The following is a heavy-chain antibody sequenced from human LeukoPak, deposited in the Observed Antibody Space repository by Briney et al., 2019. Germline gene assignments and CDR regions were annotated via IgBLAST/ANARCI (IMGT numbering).Heavy chain of an antibody. J-gene: IGHJ4*02. Sequence: PGGSLRLSCAASGFTFSSYGMHWVRQAPGKGLEWVSYISSSSSTIYYADSVKGRFTISRDNAKNSLYLQMNSLRAEDTAVYYCARGPLPGYWGQGTLVTVSS. CDR3: ARGPLPGY. CDR1: GFTFSSYG. CDR2: ISSSSSTI. V-gene: IGHV3-48*04.